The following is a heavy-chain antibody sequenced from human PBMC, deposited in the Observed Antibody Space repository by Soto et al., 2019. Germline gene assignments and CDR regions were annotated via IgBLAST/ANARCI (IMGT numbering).Heavy chain of an antibody. CDR3: ARLTSRLSITIFGVDPNKLPFDY. Sequence: SETLSLTCTVSGGSISSSSYYWGWIRQPPGKGLEWIGSIYYSGSTYYNPSLKSRVTISVDTSKTQFSLKRSSVTAADTAVYYCARLTSRLSITIFGVDPNKLPFDYWGQGTLVTVSS. CDR2: IYYSGST. J-gene: IGHJ4*02. CDR1: GGSISSSSYY. D-gene: IGHD3-3*01. V-gene: IGHV4-39*01.